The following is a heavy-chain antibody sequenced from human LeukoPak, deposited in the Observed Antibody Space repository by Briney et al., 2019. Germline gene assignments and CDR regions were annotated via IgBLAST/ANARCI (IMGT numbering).Heavy chain of an antibody. Sequence: TSETLSLTCTVSGGSISSYYWSWIRQPPGEGLEWIGYIYYTGSTNYNPSLKSRLTISVDTSKNQFSLKLSSVTAADTAVYYCARGPLSASQNDFDPWGQGTLVTVSS. D-gene: IGHD2-2*01. V-gene: IGHV4-59*01. CDR2: IYYTGST. CDR3: ARGPLSASQNDFDP. J-gene: IGHJ5*02. CDR1: GGSISSYY.